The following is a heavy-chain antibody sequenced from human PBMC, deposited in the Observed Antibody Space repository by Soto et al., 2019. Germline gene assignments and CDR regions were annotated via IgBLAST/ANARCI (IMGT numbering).Heavy chain of an antibody. CDR3: ARDQSITMSAGALDYYYGMDV. CDR2: ISYDGSNK. V-gene: IGHV3-30-3*01. Sequence: GGSLRLSCAASGFTFSSYSMHWVRQAPGKGLEWVAVISYDGSNKYYADSVKGRFTISRDNSKNTLYLQMNSLRAEDTAVYYRARDQSITMSAGALDYYYGMDVWGQGTTVTVSS. D-gene: IGHD3-22*01. J-gene: IGHJ6*02. CDR1: GFTFSSYS.